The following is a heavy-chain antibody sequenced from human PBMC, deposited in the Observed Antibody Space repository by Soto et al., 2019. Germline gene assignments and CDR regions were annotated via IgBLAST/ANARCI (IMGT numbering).Heavy chain of an antibody. D-gene: IGHD2-15*01. CDR2: MNPNSGNT. CDR3: ARGLYGSGAFDI. V-gene: IGHV1-8*01. Sequence: ASVKVSCKASGYTFTSYDINWVRQATGQGLEWMGWMNPNSGNTGYAQKFQGRVTMTRNTSISTTYMELSSLISEDTAVYYCARGLYGSGAFDIWGQGTMVTVPS. CDR1: GYTFTSYD. J-gene: IGHJ3*02.